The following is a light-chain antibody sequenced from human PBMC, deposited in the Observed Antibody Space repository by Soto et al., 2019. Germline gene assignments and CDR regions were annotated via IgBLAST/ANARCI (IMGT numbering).Light chain of an antibody. CDR3: QSYDTGVVGLI. J-gene: IGLJ2*01. V-gene: IGLV1-40*01. CDR1: NSNIGAGYD. CDR2: GPS. Sequence: QSVLTQPPSVSGAPGQRVNIACTWSNSNIGAGYDVHWYRQSPGTAPKHLLSGPSHRPSGVPDRFSGSKSGTSAFLAITGLQPGDEADYFCQSYDTGVVGLIFGAGTKLTVL.